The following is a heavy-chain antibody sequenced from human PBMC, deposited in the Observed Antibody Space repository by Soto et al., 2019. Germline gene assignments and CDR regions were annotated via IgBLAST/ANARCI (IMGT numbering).Heavy chain of an antibody. CDR3: AREDRADGQIYGMDV. D-gene: IGHD3-10*01. CDR2: IIPIFGTA. J-gene: IGHJ6*02. CDR1: GGTFSSYA. V-gene: IGHV1-69*13. Sequence: SVKVSCEASGGTFSSYAISWVRQAPGQGLEWMGGIIPIFGTANYAQKFQGRVTITADESTSTAYMELSSLRSEDTAVYYCAREDRADGQIYGMDVWGQGTTVTVSS.